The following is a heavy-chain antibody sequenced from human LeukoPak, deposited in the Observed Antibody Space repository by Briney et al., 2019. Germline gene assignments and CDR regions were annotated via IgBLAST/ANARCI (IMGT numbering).Heavy chain of an antibody. CDR1: GFSVSNNY. CDR3: AKASIYYYMDV. CDR2: LYSGGNT. D-gene: IGHD2/OR15-2a*01. Sequence: GGSLRLSCAASGFSVSNNYLSWVRQAPGKGLEWVSVLYSGGNTYYADSVQGRFTVSRDNSKNTLYLQMNNVRAEDTAVYYCAKASIYYYMDVWGRGTTVTVS. V-gene: IGHV3-53*01. J-gene: IGHJ6*03.